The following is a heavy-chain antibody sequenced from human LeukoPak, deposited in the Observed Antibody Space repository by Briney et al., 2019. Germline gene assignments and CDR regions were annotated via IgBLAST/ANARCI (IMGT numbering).Heavy chain of an antibody. CDR2: INAGNGNT. J-gene: IGHJ6*02. CDR1: GYTFTSYA. Sequence: ASVKVSCKASGYTFTSYAMHWVRQAPGQRLEWMGWINAGNGNTKYSQKFQGRVTITRDTSASTAYMELSSLRSDDTAVYYCARSSGYCSGGSCYLYDYGMDVGGQGTTVTVSS. D-gene: IGHD2-15*01. CDR3: ARSSGYCSGGSCYLYDYGMDV. V-gene: IGHV1-3*01.